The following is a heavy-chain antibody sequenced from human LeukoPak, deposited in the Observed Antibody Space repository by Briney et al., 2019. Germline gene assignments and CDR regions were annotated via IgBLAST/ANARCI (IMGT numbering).Heavy chain of an antibody. CDR1: GGSISSYY. V-gene: IGHV4-59*12. CDR3: ANTMDTYYFDY. Sequence: PSETLSLTCTVSGGSISSYYWSWIRQPPGKGLEWIGYIYYSGSTNYNPSLKSRVTISVDTSKNQFSLKLSSVTAADTAVYYCANTMDTYYFDYWGQGTLVTVSS. CDR2: IYYSGST. J-gene: IGHJ4*02. D-gene: IGHD3-10*01.